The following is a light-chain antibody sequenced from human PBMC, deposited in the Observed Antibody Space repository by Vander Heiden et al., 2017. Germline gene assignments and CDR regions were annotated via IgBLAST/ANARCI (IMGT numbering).Light chain of an antibody. CDR2: SNN. CDR3: ATWDDSLNDYV. Sequence: QSVLTQPPSASGTPGQSHTTSCSGSSSNIGSNTVNWYQQLPGTAPKLLIYSNNQRPSGVPDRFSGSKSGTSASLAISGLQSEDESDYYCATWDDSLNDYVFGTGTKVTVL. V-gene: IGLV1-44*01. J-gene: IGLJ1*01. CDR1: SSNIGSNT.